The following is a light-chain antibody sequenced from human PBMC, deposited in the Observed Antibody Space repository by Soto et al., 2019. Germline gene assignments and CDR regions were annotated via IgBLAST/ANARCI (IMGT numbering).Light chain of an antibody. V-gene: IGKV3D-7*01. CDR2: GAS. CDR1: QSVSSSY. J-gene: IGKJ2*01. Sequence: PGERVTLSCRASQSVSSSYLPWYQQKPGQAPRLLIYGASTRATSIPARFSGSGSGTDFTLTISSLQPEDFAVYYCQQDYNLPQTFGQGTKLEIK. CDR3: QQDYNLPQT.